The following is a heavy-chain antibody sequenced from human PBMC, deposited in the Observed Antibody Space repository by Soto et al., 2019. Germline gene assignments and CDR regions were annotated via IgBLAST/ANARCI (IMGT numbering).Heavy chain of an antibody. CDR2: ISSYGSTI. Sequence: QVQLVESGGGLVKPGGSLTLSCAASGFTFSDYYMSWIRQAPGKGLEWISYISSYGSTIYYADSVKGRFTLSRDNAKNSLXXXXXXXXXXXXXXXXXXXXXXXXXXFNXYYFDYWGQGTLVTVSS. V-gene: IGHV3-11*01. J-gene: IGHJ4*02. CDR3: XXXXXXXXXFNXYYFDY. CDR1: GFTFSDYY.